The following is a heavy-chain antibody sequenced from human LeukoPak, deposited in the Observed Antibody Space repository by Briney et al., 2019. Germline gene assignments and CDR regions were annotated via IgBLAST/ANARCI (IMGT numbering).Heavy chain of an antibody. J-gene: IGHJ4*02. CDR1: GFTFSSYS. CDR2: ISSSSSYI. Sequence: GGSLRLSCAASGFTFSSYSMNWVRQAPGKGLEWVSSISSSSSYIYYADSVEGRFTISRDNAKNSLYLQMNSLRAEDTAVYYCARDPLSSSSFDLWGQGTLVTVSS. CDR3: ARDPLSSSSFDL. V-gene: IGHV3-21*01. D-gene: IGHD6-13*01.